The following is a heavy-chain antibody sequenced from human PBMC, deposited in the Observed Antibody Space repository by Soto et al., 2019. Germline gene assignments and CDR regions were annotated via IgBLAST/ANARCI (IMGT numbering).Heavy chain of an antibody. CDR2: IYYSGST. Sequence: SETLSLTCTVSGGSISSSSYYWGWIRQPPGKGLEWIGSIYYSGSTYYNPSLKSRVTISVDTSKNQFSLKLSSVTAADTAVYYCARHLVSDAIQLWSDNYYYYGMGVWGQGTTVTVSS. CDR1: GGSISSSSYY. J-gene: IGHJ6*02. V-gene: IGHV4-39*01. D-gene: IGHD5-18*01. CDR3: ARHLVSDAIQLWSDNYYYYGMGV.